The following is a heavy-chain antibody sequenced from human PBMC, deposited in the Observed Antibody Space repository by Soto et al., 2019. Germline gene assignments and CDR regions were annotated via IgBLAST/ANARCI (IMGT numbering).Heavy chain of an antibody. V-gene: IGHV1-46*01. J-gene: IGHJ4*02. CDR3: ARVPPDYYDSSGYSSYYFDY. Sequence: ASVKVSCKASGYTFTSYYMHWVRQAPGQGLEWMGIINPSGGSTSYAQKFQGRVTMTRDTSTSTVYMELSSLRSEDTAVYYCARVPPDYYDSSGYSSYYFDYWGQGTLVTVSS. D-gene: IGHD3-22*01. CDR1: GYTFTSYY. CDR2: INPSGGST.